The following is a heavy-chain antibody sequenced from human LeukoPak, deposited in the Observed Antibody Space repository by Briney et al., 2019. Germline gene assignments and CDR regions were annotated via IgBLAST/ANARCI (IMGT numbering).Heavy chain of an antibody. CDR2: ISAYNGNT. D-gene: IGHD3-10*01. CDR3: ARDLEYGSGSYYDNWFDP. J-gene: IGHJ5*02. CDR1: GYTFTSYG. Sequence: ASVKVSCKASGYTFTSYGISCVRQAPGQGLEWMGWISAYNGNTNYAQKLQGRVTMTTHTSTSTTYMELRSMRSDDTDVYYCARDLEYGSGSYYDNWFDPWGQGTLVTVSS. V-gene: IGHV1-18*01.